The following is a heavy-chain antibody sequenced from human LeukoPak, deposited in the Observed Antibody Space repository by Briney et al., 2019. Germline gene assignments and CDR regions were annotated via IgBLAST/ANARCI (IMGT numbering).Heavy chain of an antibody. J-gene: IGHJ4*02. Sequence: PGGSLRLSCAASGFTFSSYAMSWVRQAPGKGLEWVSAISGSGGSTYYADSVKGRFTISRDNSKNTLYLQMNSLRAEDTGVYYCARHSSGNLQPFDCWGQGTLVTVSS. V-gene: IGHV3-23*01. CDR1: GFTFSSYA. CDR2: ISGSGGST. D-gene: IGHD3-22*01. CDR3: ARHSSGNLQPFDC.